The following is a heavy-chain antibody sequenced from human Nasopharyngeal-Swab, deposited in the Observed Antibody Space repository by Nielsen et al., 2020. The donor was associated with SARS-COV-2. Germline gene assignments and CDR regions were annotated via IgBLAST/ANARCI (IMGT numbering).Heavy chain of an antibody. CDR1: GGTFSSYA. CDR3: ARPAIAEPYYYFYGMDV. D-gene: IGHD2-21*01. CDR2: IIIIFGTA. V-gene: IGHV1-69*13. Sequence: SVKVSCKASGGTFSSYAISWVRPAPGQGLEWMGGIIIIFGTANYAQKFQGRVTITADDSTSTAYMELSSLRSEDTAVYYCARPAIAEPYYYFYGMDVWGQGTTVTVS. J-gene: IGHJ6*02.